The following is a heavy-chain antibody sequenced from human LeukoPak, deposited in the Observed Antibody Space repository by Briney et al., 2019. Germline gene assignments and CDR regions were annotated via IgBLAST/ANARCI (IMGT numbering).Heavy chain of an antibody. J-gene: IGHJ4*02. CDR3: ASQLGGTTFH. CDR2: VYYNGIT. CDR1: GGSLSGYY. V-gene: IGHV4-59*01. Sequence: SETLSLTCGVHGGSLSGYYWSWIRQPPGKGLEWIGYVYYNGITNYNPSLKSRVSISLDTSKNQFSLKLNSVTAADTAVYYCASQLGGTTFHWGQGTLVTASS. D-gene: IGHD1-1*01.